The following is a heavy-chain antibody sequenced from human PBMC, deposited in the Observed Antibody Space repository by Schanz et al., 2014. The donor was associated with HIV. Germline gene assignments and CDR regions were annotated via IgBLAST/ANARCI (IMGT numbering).Heavy chain of an antibody. CDR2: ISESGGRS. D-gene: IGHD3-22*01. CDR3: AKPEYDSRGNSQSHFDS. J-gene: IGHJ4*02. CDR1: GFPFSNFA. Sequence: EVQLLESGGDLIQPGGSLRLSCVASGFPFSNFAMTWVRQAPGKGLEWVSSISESGGRSYYADSVNGRFTISRDNSKNTLYLQMTTLRTEDTAVYYCAKPEYDSRGNSQSHFDSWGQGTLVTVSS. V-gene: IGHV3-23*01.